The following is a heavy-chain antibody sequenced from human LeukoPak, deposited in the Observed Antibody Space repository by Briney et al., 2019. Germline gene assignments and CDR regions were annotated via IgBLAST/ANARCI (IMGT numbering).Heavy chain of an antibody. V-gene: IGHV3-7*04. CDR3: ARWFRGYRDAFDI. Sequence: GGSLRLSCAASGFTFSSYWMSWVRQAPGKGLEWVANIKQDGSEKYYVDSVKGRFTISRDNAKNSLYLQMNSLRAEDTAMYYCARWFRGYRDAFDIWGQGTLVTVSS. J-gene: IGHJ3*02. CDR1: GFTFSSYW. D-gene: IGHD5-18*01. CDR2: IKQDGSEK.